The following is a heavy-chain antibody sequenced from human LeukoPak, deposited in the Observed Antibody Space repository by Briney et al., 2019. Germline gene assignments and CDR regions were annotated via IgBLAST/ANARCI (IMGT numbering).Heavy chain of an antibody. V-gene: IGHV3-23*01. D-gene: IGHD6-19*01. CDR3: AKDLYSSGWYVGLFDY. Sequence: GGSLRLSCAASGFTFSSYAMSWVRQAPGKGLEWVSAISGSGGSTYYADSVKGRFTISRDNSKNTLYLQMNSLRAEDTAVYYCAKDLYSSGWYVGLFDYWGQGTLVTVSS. J-gene: IGHJ4*02. CDR1: GFTFSSYA. CDR2: ISGSGGST.